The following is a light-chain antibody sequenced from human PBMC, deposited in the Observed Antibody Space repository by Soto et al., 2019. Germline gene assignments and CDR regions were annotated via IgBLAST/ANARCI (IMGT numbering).Light chain of an antibody. CDR2: EVS. Sequence: QSVLTQPASVSGSPGQSITISCTGTSSDVGGYNYVSWYQQHPGKAPKLMIYEVSNRPSGGSNRFSGSKSGNTASLTISGLRVEDGDHYYCCPYTSSRTRNVFGTGTKLTAL. CDR3: CPYTSSRTRNV. CDR1: SSDVGGYNY. J-gene: IGLJ1*01. V-gene: IGLV2-14*01.